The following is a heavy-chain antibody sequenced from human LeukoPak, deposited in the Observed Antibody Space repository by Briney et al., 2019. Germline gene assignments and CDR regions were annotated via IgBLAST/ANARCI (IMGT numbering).Heavy chain of an antibody. CDR1: GFTFSSHE. V-gene: IGHV3-48*03. CDR2: ISSSGSTI. J-gene: IGHJ3*02. D-gene: IGHD1-26*01. CDR3: AREEGGSDAFDI. Sequence: PGGSLRLSCAASGFTFSSHEMNWVRQAPGKGLEWVSYISSSGSTIYYADSVKGRFTISRDNAKNSLYLQMNSLRAEDTAVYYCAREEGGSDAFDIWGQGTMVTVSS.